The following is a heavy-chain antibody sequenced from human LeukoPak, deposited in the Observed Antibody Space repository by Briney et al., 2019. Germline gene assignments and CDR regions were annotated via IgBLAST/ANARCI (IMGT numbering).Heavy chain of an antibody. CDR3: ARPSRDGYKF. CDR1: GYSIGSGYY. D-gene: IGHD5-24*01. Sequence: PSETLSLTCAVSGYSIGSGYYWGWIRQPPGKGLEWIGSIYHSGSTYYNPSLKSRVTISVDTSKNQFSLRLSSVTAADTAVYYCARPSRDGYKFWGQGTLVTASS. V-gene: IGHV4-38-2*01. CDR2: IYHSGST. J-gene: IGHJ4*02.